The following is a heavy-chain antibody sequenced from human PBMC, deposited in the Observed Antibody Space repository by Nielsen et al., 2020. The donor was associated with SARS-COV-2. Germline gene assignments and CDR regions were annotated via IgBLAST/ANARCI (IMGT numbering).Heavy chain of an antibody. V-gene: IGHV3-9*01. Sequence: GGSLRLSCAASGFTFDDYAMHWVRQAPGKGLEWVSGISWNSGSIGYADSVKGRFTISRDNAKNSLYLQMNSLKTEDTAVYYCTTDPRVTIFGVVIISGDYWGQGTLVTVSS. D-gene: IGHD3-3*01. CDR1: GFTFDDYA. CDR3: TTDPRVTIFGVVIISGDY. J-gene: IGHJ4*02. CDR2: ISWNSGSI.